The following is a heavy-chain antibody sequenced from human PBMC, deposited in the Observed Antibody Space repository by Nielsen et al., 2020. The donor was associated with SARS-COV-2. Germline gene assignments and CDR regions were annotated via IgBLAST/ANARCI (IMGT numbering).Heavy chain of an antibody. J-gene: IGHJ5*02. D-gene: IGHD5-24*01. Sequence: GESLKISCAASAFSFMSFGMHWVRQAPGKGLEWVAVVSQDGYDKYYADSVKGRFTISRDNAKNSLYLQMNSLRAEDTAVYYCQGWLQSRGWFDPWGQGTLVTVSS. V-gene: IGHV3-30*03. CDR2: VSQDGYDK. CDR3: QGWLQSRGWFDP. CDR1: AFSFMSFG.